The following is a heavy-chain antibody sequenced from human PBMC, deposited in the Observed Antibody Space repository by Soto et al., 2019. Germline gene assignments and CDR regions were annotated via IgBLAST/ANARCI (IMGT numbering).Heavy chain of an antibody. J-gene: IGHJ5*02. V-gene: IGHV4-59*01. Sequence: PSETLSLTCTVSGGSISSYYWSWIRQPPGKGLEWIGYIYYSGSTNYNPSLKSRVTISVDTSKNQFSLKLSSVTATDTAVYYCARGGAGITIFGVVIIEGWFDPWGQGTLVTVSS. CDR2: IYYSGST. CDR3: ARGGAGITIFGVVIIEGWFDP. CDR1: GGSISSYY. D-gene: IGHD3-3*01.